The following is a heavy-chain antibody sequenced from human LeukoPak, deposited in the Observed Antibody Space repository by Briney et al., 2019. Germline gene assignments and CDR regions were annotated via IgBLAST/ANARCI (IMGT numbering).Heavy chain of an antibody. V-gene: IGHV4-34*01. Sequence: SETLSLTCAAYGGSFSGYYRSWIRQPPGKGLEWIGEINHSGSTNYNPSLKSRVTISVDTSKNQFSLKLSSVTAADTAVYYCASLVVVAARADYWGQGTLVTVSS. D-gene: IGHD2-15*01. CDR3: ASLVVVAARADY. CDR2: INHSGST. J-gene: IGHJ4*02. CDR1: GGSFSGYY.